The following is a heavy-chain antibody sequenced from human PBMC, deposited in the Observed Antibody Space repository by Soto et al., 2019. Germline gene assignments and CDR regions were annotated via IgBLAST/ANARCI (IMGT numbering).Heavy chain of an antibody. CDR3: ARDRGEYYFDY. J-gene: IGHJ4*02. CDR2: ISSSSSTI. V-gene: IGHV3-48*01. CDR1: GFTFSSYR. D-gene: IGHD3-10*01. Sequence: EVQLVESGGGLVQPGGSLRLSCAASGFTFSSYRMNWVRQAPGKGLEWVSYISSSSSTIYYADSVKGRFTISRDNAKNSLALQMNSLRAEDTAVYYCARDRGEYYFDYWGQGTLVTVS.